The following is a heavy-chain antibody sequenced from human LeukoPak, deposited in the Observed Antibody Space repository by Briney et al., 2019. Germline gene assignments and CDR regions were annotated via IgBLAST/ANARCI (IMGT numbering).Heavy chain of an antibody. J-gene: IGHJ4*02. CDR3: ARDSTMVRGVPNV. D-gene: IGHD3-10*01. CDR2: IIPILGIA. V-gene: IGHV1-69*04. CDR1: GGTFSSYA. Sequence: SVKVSCKASGGTFSSYAISWVRQAPGQGLEWMGRIIPILGIANYAQKFQGRVTITADKFTSTAYMELSSLRSEDTAVYYCARDSTMVRGVPNVWGQGTLVTVSS.